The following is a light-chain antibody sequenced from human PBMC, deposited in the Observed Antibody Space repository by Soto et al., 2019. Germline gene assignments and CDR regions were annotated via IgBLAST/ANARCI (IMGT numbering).Light chain of an antibody. CDR2: TTS. Sequence: EIVLTQSPGTLSLSPGERATLSCTASQSVTSSCLAWYQRKPGQAPRLLIHTTSIRATDIPARFSGSGSGTDFTLTISRLEREDSAVYYCQQCGGSPLFSFCPGTRVDI. V-gene: IGKV3-20*01. J-gene: IGKJ3*01. CDR1: QSVTSSC. CDR3: QQCGGSPLFS.